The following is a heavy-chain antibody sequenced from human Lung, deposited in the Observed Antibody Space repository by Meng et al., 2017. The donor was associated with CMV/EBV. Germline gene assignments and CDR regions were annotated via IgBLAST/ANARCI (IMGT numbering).Heavy chain of an antibody. V-gene: IGHV4-4*02. Sequence: QVQVRESGPALVKPSEPLSLTCAVSGDSIPNHNWWAWVRQPPGKGLEWIGEIPHRGSSAYNPSLKSRVSMSIDKSKNQFSLKLTSVTAADTAVYHCLRRSGGSVWGQGALVTVSS. D-gene: IGHD3-10*01. CDR1: GDSIPNHNW. CDR2: IPHRGSS. CDR3: LRRSGGSV. J-gene: IGHJ1*01.